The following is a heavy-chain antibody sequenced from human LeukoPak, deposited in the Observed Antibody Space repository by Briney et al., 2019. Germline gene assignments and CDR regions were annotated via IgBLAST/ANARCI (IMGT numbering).Heavy chain of an antibody. CDR2: ISGSGGST. Sequence: PGGPLRLSYAASRFTFSIYAKSCVRPAPGKGREWGSAISGSGGSTYYADSVKGRFTIYRDNSKNTLYLQMNSLRAEDTAVYYCAKGGYSSGWYGAAYYYYYYYMDVWGKGTTVTVSS. D-gene: IGHD6-19*01. J-gene: IGHJ6*03. CDR3: AKGGYSSGWYGAAYYYYYYYMDV. CDR1: RFTFSIYA. V-gene: IGHV3-23*01.